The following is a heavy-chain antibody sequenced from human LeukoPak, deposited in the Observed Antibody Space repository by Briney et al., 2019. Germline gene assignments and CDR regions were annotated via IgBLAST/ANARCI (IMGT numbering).Heavy chain of an antibody. V-gene: IGHV3-30*02. Sequence: PGGSLRLSCAASIFSFSTFGFHWVRQAPGKGLEWVAFIPYDGSDKYYADSVKGRFTVSRDNSKNTLYLHMSSLRVEDTAVYYRAKGLGDYDDFRLGFWGQGTLVTVSS. J-gene: IGHJ4*02. CDR3: AKGLGDYDDFRLGF. D-gene: IGHD4-17*01. CDR2: IPYDGSDK. CDR1: IFSFSTFG.